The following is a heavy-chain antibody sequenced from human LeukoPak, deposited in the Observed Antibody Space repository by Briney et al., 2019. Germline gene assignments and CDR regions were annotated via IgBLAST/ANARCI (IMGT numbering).Heavy chain of an antibody. CDR2: IRPGGDGP. V-gene: IGHV1-46*02. D-gene: IGHD1-1*01. Sequence: ASVKVSCKASGNSLNNYHMHWVRQAPGQGLEWLGIIRPGGDGPSYAQKFQSRVTMTRDMSTSTVYMELSSLTSDDTAVYYCGRDPTYRNYFDSWGQGTLVTVSS. CDR1: GNSLNNYH. J-gene: IGHJ4*02. CDR3: GRDPTYRNYFDS.